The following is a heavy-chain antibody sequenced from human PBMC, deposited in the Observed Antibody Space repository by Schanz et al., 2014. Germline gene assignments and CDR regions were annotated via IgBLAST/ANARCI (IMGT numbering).Heavy chain of an antibody. Sequence: EVQLVESGGGLVKPGGSLRLSCEASEFTFSSYKMNWVRQAPGKGLEWVSSISSSSSYIYYADSVKGRFTISRDNSKNILYLQMNSLRAEDTAVYYCAKDPSHGDYDYYFDYWGQGTLVTVSS. CDR1: EFTFSSYK. V-gene: IGHV3-21*04. J-gene: IGHJ4*02. CDR2: ISSSSSYI. CDR3: AKDPSHGDYDYYFDY. D-gene: IGHD3-22*01.